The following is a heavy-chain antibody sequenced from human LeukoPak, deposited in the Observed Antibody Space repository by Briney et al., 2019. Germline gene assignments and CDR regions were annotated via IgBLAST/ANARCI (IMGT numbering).Heavy chain of an antibody. CDR2: IYSGGST. D-gene: IGHD4-17*01. CDR1: GFTVSSNY. Sequence: GGSLRLSCAASGFTVSSNYMSWVRQAPGKGLEWVSVIYSGGSTYYADSVKGRFTISRDNAKNSLYLQMNSLRAEDTAVYYRARSRTDPGYFDYWGRGTPVTVSS. V-gene: IGHV3-66*01. CDR3: ARSRTDPGYFDY. J-gene: IGHJ4*02.